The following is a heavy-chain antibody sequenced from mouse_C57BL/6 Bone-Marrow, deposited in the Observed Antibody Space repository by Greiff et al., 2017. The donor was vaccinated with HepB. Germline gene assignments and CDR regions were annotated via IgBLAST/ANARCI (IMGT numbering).Heavy chain of an antibody. Sequence: QVQLQQPGAELVMPGASVKLSCKASGYTFTSYWITWVKQRPGQGLEWIGDIYPGSGSTNYNEKFKSKATLTVDTSSSTAYMQLSSLTSEDSAVYYCARQLRLQAMDYWGQGTSVTVSS. CDR1: GYTFTSYW. J-gene: IGHJ4*01. D-gene: IGHD3-2*02. CDR3: ARQLRLQAMDY. CDR2: IYPGSGST. V-gene: IGHV1-55*01.